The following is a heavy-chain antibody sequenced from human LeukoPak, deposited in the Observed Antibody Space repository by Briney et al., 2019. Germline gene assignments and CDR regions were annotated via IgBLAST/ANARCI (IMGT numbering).Heavy chain of an antibody. CDR2: ITSSNNYI. D-gene: IGHD7-27*01. Sequence: GGSLRLSCAASGFTFSSYSMNWVRQAPGKGLEWVSSITSSNNYIYYGDSVKGRFTISRDNAKNSLYLQMNSLRAEDTAVYYCAKGDVSVTREFDYWGQGTLVTVSS. V-gene: IGHV3-21*01. CDR1: GFTFSSYS. J-gene: IGHJ4*02. CDR3: AKGDVSVTREFDY.